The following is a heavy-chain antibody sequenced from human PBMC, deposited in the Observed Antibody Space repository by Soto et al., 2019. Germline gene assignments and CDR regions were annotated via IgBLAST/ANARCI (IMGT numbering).Heavy chain of an antibody. V-gene: IGHV1-18*04. CDR2: ISGYSGNA. CDR3: AKRTSRTTGGESDY. J-gene: IGHJ4*02. Sequence: QVQVMQSGAEVKKPGDSVKVSCKTSGYIFSDYGINWVRQAPGQGLEWMGWISGYSGNANLAQKFQGRVTMTTDKSTRTAYMELRRLRSDDTAVYYCAKRTSRTTGGESDYWGQGTLVTVSS. CDR1: GYIFSDYG. D-gene: IGHD4-17*01.